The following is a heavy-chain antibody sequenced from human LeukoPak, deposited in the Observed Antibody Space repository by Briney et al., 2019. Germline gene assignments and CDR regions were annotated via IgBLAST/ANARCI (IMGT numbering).Heavy chain of an antibody. D-gene: IGHD6-13*01. CDR2: INWNGGSI. CDR3: VGGLTAAGTPAADAFDI. V-gene: IGHV3-20*04. J-gene: IGHJ3*02. CDR1: GFTFDDYG. Sequence: GGSLRLSCAASGFTFDDYGMSWVRQAPGKGLEWVSGINWNGGSIGYADSVKGRFTISRDNAKNSLYLQMNSLRAEDTALYYCVGGLTAAGTPAADAFDIWGQGTMVTVSS.